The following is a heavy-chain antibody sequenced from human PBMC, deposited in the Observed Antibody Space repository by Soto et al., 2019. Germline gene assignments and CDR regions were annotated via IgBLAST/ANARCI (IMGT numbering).Heavy chain of an antibody. CDR3: AYSTGSYYTWFDP. CDR2: IIPIFGTA. Sequence: SVKVSCKASGDSFRFSAISWLRQAPGQGLEWMGGIIPIFGTANYAQRFQGRVTIIADTSTSTAYMELSSLRSEDTAVYYCAYSTGSYYTWFDPWGQGTLVTAPQ. V-gene: IGHV1-69*06. J-gene: IGHJ5*02. CDR1: GDSFRFSA. D-gene: IGHD1-26*01.